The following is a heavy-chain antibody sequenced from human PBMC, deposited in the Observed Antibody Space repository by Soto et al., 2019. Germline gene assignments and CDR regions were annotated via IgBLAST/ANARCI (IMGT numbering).Heavy chain of an antibody. Sequence: PSETLSLTCTVSGGSISSYYWSWIRQPPGKGLEWIGYIYYSGSTNYNPSLKSRVTISVDTSKNQFSLKLSSVTAADTAVYYCARDLNYDFWRAESDYGMDVWGQGTTVTASS. CDR3: ARDLNYDFWRAESDYGMDV. CDR2: IYYSGST. J-gene: IGHJ6*02. D-gene: IGHD3-3*01. V-gene: IGHV4-59*01. CDR1: GGSISSYY.